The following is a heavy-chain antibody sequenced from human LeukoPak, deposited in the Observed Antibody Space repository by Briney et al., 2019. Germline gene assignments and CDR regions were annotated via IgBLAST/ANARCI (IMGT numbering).Heavy chain of an antibody. J-gene: IGHJ1*01. Sequence: GGSLRLSCAASGFTFSNAWMSWVRQAPGKGLEWVGRIKSKIDAETTDYAAAVKGIFTISRDDSKNTLYLQMHSLKTEDTAVYYCTTDGGFLGSSWLFQYWGQGTLVTVSS. CDR1: GFTFSNAW. CDR3: TTDGGFLGSSWLFQY. CDR2: IKSKIDAETT. D-gene: IGHD6-13*01. V-gene: IGHV3-15*01.